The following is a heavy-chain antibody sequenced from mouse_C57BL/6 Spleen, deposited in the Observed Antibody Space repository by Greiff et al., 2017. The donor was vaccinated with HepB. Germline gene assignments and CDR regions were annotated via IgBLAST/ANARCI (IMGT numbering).Heavy chain of an antibody. CDR3: ARGDYSKNY. V-gene: IGHV1-64*01. CDR1: GYTFTSYW. J-gene: IGHJ2*01. Sequence: QVQLQQPGAELVKPGASVKLSCKASGYTFTSYWMHWVKQRPGQGLEWIGMIHPNSGSTNYYEKFKSKATLTVDKSSSTAYMQLSSLTSEDSAVYYCARGDYSKNYWGQGTTLTVSS. D-gene: IGHD2-5*01. CDR2: IHPNSGST.